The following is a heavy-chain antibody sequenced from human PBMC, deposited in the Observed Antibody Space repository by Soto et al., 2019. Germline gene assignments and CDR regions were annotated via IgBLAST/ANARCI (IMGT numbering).Heavy chain of an antibody. CDR3: PSHFYATTSPDYNGMDV. CDR2: IRSISNGGIR. CDR1: AFTFGDYA. D-gene: IGHD2-2*01. V-gene: IGHV3-49*04. J-gene: IGHJ6*02. Sequence: GSLRLSCTASAFTFGDYAMSWVRQAPGRGLEWIGFIRSISNGGIREYAASVKGRFTISRDDSKSIAYLQMDSLQTGDTGVYSCPSHFYATTSPDYNGMDVWGQGTTVTVSS.